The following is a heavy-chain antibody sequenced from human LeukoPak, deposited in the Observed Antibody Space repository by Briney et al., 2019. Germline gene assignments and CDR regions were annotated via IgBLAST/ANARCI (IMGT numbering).Heavy chain of an antibody. CDR1: GYTFTSYD. D-gene: IGHD1-26*01. CDR3: ARSPVGATSRFDY. CDR2: INPNSGGT. Sequence: ASVKVSCKASGYTFTSYDINWVRQAPGQGLEWMGWINPNSGGTNYAQKFQGRVTMTRDTSISTAYMELSRLRSDDTAVYYCARSPVGATSRFDYWGQGTLVTVSS. V-gene: IGHV1-2*02. J-gene: IGHJ4*02.